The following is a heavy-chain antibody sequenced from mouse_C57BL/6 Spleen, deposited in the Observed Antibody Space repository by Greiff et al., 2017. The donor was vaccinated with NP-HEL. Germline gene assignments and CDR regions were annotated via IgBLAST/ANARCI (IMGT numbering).Heavy chain of an antibody. CDR1: GYTFTDYY. CDR2: INPNNGGT. V-gene: IGHV1-26*01. D-gene: IGHD1-1*01. CDR3: ARYYYGSSYGFAY. J-gene: IGHJ3*01. Sequence: EVQLQQSGPELVKPEASVKISCKASGYTFTDYYMNWVKQSHGKSLEWIGDINPNNGGTSYNQKFKGKATLTVDKSSSTAYMELRSLTSEDSAVYYCARYYYGSSYGFAYWGQGTLVTVSA.